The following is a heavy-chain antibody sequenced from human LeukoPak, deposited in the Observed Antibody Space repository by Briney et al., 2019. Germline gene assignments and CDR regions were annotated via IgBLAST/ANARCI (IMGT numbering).Heavy chain of an antibody. V-gene: IGHV4-4*02. D-gene: IGHD5-12*01. CDR1: GGSISSSNW. CDR3: ARECPAKWLRFRGNWFDP. CDR2: IYHSGST. Sequence: SETLSLTCAVSGGSISSSNWWSWVRQPPGKGLEWIGEIYHSGSTNYNPSLKSRVTISVDKSKNQFSLKLSSVTAADTAVYYCARECPAKWLRFRGNWFDPWGQGTLVTVSS. J-gene: IGHJ5*02.